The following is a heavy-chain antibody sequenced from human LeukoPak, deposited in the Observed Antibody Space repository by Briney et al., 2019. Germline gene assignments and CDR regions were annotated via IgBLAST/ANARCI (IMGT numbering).Heavy chain of an antibody. J-gene: IGHJ3*02. CDR3: ARGSYYDSSGHLARAVTFDI. Sequence: SETLSLTCTVSGGSISSYYWSWIRQPPGKGLEWIGYIYYSGSTNYNPSLKSRVTISVDTSKNQFSLKLSSVTAADTAVYYCARGSYYDSSGHLARAVTFDIWGQGTMVTVSS. CDR1: GGSISSYY. CDR2: IYYSGST. D-gene: IGHD3-22*01. V-gene: IGHV4-59*01.